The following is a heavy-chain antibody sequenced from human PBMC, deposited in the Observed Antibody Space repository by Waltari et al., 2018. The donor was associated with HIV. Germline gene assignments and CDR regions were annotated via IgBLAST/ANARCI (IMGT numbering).Heavy chain of an antibody. D-gene: IGHD6-6*01. CDR2: RESGGAST. CDR1: GFTFSRYW. V-gene: IGHV3-74*01. J-gene: IGHJ3*01. CDR3: VRAGRSSDGFDV. Sequence: EVQLVESGGGLVQPGGSLRLSCGASGFTFSRYWMHWVRQAPGKGLMWVSRRESGGASTNDADSVKGRVTSSRDNAKNTLSLQMDSLSVEDTAVYYCVRAGRSSDGFDVWGQGTMVTVSS.